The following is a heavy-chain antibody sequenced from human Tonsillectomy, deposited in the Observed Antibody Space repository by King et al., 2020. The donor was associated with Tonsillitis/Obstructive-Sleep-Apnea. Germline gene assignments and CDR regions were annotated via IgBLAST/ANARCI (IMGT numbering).Heavy chain of an antibody. V-gene: IGHV3-33*01. J-gene: IGHJ3*02. CDR2: IWYDGTNK. CDR1: GFTFSYYA. Sequence: VQLVESGGVVVQPGRSLRLSCAASGFTFSYYAMHWVRQAPGKGLYWVAFIWYDGTNKYYADSVKGRFTISRDNSKNPLYLQMNSLRADDTAVYYCARKTGYNLGAFDIWGQGTMVTVSS. CDR3: ARKTGYNLGAFDI. D-gene: IGHD5-24*01.